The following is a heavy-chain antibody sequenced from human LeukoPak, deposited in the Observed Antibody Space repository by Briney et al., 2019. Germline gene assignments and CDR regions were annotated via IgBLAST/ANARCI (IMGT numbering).Heavy chain of an antibody. J-gene: IGHJ4*02. Sequence: PGGSLRLSCAASGFTFSSYSMNWVRQAPGKGLEWVSSISSSSRYIYYADSVKGRFTISRDNSKNTLYLQMNSLRPEDTAVYYCARDLHCSGGSCYSGLHYWGQGTLVTVSS. CDR2: ISSSSRYI. V-gene: IGHV3-21*01. D-gene: IGHD2-15*01. CDR1: GFTFSSYS. CDR3: ARDLHCSGGSCYSGLHY.